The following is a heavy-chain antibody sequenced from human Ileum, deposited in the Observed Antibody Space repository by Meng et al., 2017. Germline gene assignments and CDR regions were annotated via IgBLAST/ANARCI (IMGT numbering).Heavy chain of an antibody. CDR2: INFNSGGT. CDR3: ARENWYYDY. Sequence: ASVKVSCKSSGYTLTGYYMHWVRQAPGQGLEWMGQINFNSGGTYYAQKFQGRVTMTRDTSINTAYMELTNLRSDDTAVYYCARENWYYDYWGQGTLVTVSS. CDR1: GYTLTGYY. V-gene: IGHV1-2*06. J-gene: IGHJ4*02. D-gene: IGHD1-1*01.